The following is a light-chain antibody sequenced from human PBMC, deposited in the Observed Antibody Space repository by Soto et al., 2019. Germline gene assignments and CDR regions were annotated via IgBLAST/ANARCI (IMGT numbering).Light chain of an antibody. Sequence: DIQMSQSPSSLSTSIRDRVTITFRASQRINIYLNWYRQKPGKAPELLIYSASNLQSGVPSRFSGSGSGTDFTLTISGLQSEDFATYYCQQSFSTPTFGQGTRLEI. CDR3: QQSFSTPT. V-gene: IGKV1-39*01. J-gene: IGKJ5*01. CDR1: QRINIY. CDR2: SAS.